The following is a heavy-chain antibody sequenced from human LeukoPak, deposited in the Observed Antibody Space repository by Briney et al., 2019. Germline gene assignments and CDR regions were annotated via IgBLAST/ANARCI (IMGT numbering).Heavy chain of an antibody. J-gene: IGHJ4*02. V-gene: IGHV3-30*02. Sequence: PGGSLGLSCAASGFTFSNYGMHWVRQAPGKGLEWVAFLRRDGSDKYYADSVKGRFTISRDNSKSTVYLQMNSLRPEDTAVYYCAKDHSQNFDYWGQGTLVTVSS. D-gene: IGHD5-18*01. CDR2: LRRDGSDK. CDR3: AKDHSQNFDY. CDR1: GFTFSNYG.